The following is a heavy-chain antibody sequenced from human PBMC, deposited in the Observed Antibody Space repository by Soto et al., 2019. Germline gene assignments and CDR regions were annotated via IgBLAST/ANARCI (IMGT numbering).Heavy chain of an antibody. V-gene: IGHV1-46*01. CDR1: GYTFTHYY. CDR3: ARDLAAGDH. Sequence: QVQLVQSGAEVKKPGASVKLSCRTSGYTFTHYYIHWVRQAPGQGLEWLAIINPASGSTNYEQDFLGRVTLTMDTSTTTGYMELSGLRAEDTAIFYGARDLAAGDHWGQGTLVTVSS. J-gene: IGHJ4*02. CDR2: INPASGST. D-gene: IGHD6-25*01.